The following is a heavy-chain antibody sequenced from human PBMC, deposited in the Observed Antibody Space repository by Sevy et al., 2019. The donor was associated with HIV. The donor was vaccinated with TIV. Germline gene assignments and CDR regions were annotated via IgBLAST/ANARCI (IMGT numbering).Heavy chain of an antibody. CDR2: MNPNGNT. D-gene: IGHD6-13*01. CDR1: GYTFTNYD. J-gene: IGHJ5*02. V-gene: IGHV1-8*01. Sequence: ASVKVSCKPSGYTFTNYDINWVRQAAGHGLEWMGWMNPNGNTGYAQKFQGRVTMTRNTSINTAYMGLSSLRSDDTAMYYCARGGGYNSNWFDPWGQGTLVTVSS. CDR3: ARGGGYNSNWFDP.